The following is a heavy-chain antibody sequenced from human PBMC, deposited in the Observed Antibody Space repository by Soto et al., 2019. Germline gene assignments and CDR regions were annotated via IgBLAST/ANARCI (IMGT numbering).Heavy chain of an antibody. Sequence: QVQLQQWGAGLLKPSETLSLTCAVYGGSFSGYYWSWIRQPPGKGLEGIGEINHSGSTNYNPSLKCRVTISVDTSKNQFSLKLSSVTAADTAVYYCARRLLRSGGRGAFDIWGQGTMVTVSS. V-gene: IGHV4-34*01. D-gene: IGHD3-10*01. CDR2: INHSGST. CDR1: GGSFSGYY. CDR3: ARRLLRSGGRGAFDI. J-gene: IGHJ3*02.